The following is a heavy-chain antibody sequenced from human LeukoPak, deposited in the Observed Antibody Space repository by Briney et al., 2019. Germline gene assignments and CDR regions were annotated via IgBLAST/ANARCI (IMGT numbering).Heavy chain of an antibody. Sequence: PSQTLSLTCTVSGGPISSGSYYWSWIRQPPGKGLEWIGRIYTSGSTNYNPSLKSRVTISVDTSKNQFSLKLSSVTAADTAVYYCARALLWFGGEFDYWGQGTLVTVSS. D-gene: IGHD3-10*01. CDR1: GGPISSGSYY. V-gene: IGHV4-61*02. CDR3: ARALLWFGGEFDY. CDR2: IYTSGST. J-gene: IGHJ4*02.